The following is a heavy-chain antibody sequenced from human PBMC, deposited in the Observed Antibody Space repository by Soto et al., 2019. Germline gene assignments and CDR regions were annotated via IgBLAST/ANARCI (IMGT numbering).Heavy chain of an antibody. Sequence: TLSLTCTITGAFVNSGNAYWRYYWSWIRQRPGKGLEWIGNIYYIGTTDYNPSLKSRVTISVDTSKNEFSLTLRSVTAADTAMYYCARNETGKGWFDPWGQGTLVTVSS. J-gene: IGHJ5*02. CDR3: ARNETGKGWFDP. V-gene: IGHV4-31*03. CDR2: IYYIGTT. CDR1: GAFVNSGNAYWRYY.